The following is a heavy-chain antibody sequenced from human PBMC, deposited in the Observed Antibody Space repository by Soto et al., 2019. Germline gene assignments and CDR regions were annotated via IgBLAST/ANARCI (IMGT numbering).Heavy chain of an antibody. J-gene: IGHJ4*02. CDR3: ARTSIAVAVYYFDY. CDR1: GGSISSSSYY. D-gene: IGHD6-19*01. V-gene: IGHV4-39*01. CDR2: IYYSGST. Sequence: SETLSLTCTVSGGSISSSSYYWGWIRQPPGKGLEWIGSIYYSGSTYYNPSLKSRVTISVDTSKNQFSLKLSSVTAADTAVYYCARTSIAVAVYYFDYWGQGTLVTVSS.